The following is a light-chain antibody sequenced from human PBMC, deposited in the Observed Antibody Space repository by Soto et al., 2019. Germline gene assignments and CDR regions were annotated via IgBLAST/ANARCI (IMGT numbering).Light chain of an antibody. J-gene: IGKJ2*01. CDR3: QQYNNWSYT. Sequence: EIVMTQSPATLSVSPGERATLSCRASQSVSSNLAGYQQKPGQAPRLLIYGASTRATGIPARFSGSGSGTDFTLTISSLQSEDFAVYYCQQYNNWSYTFGQGTKLEIK. CDR2: GAS. CDR1: QSVSSN. V-gene: IGKV3-15*01.